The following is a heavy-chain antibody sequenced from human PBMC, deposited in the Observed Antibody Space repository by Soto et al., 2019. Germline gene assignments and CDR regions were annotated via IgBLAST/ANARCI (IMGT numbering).Heavy chain of an antibody. D-gene: IGHD2-2*01. CDR2: ISAYNGNT. Sequence: ASVKVSCKASGYTFTSYGISWVRQAPGQGLEWMGWISAYNGNTNYAQKLQGRVTMTTDTSTSTAYMELRSLRSDDTAVYYCARDRCSSTSCYLDADYYYMDVWGKGTTVTVSS. CDR1: GYTFTSYG. CDR3: ARDRCSSTSCYLDADYYYMDV. V-gene: IGHV1-18*01. J-gene: IGHJ6*03.